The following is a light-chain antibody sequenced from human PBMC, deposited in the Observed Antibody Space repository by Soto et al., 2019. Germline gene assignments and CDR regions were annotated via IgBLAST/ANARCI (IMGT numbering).Light chain of an antibody. Sequence: EIVLTQSPVTLSVSPGQRATLSCRASQSISSYLAWYQHKPGQAPGLLIYDASNRATDIPARFSGSGFGTDFTLTISGLEPEDSAVYYCQQRTNWRTTFGQGTRLEIK. CDR3: QQRTNWRTT. CDR2: DAS. CDR1: QSISSY. J-gene: IGKJ5*01. V-gene: IGKV3-11*01.